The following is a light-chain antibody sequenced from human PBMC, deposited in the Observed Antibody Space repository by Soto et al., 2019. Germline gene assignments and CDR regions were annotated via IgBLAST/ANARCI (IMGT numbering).Light chain of an antibody. V-gene: IGLV1-40*01. Sequence: QSVLTQPPSVSGAPGQRVTISCTGSSSNIGAGYDVHWYQQLPGTAPKLLIYGNSNRPSGVPDRFSGSKSGTSASLAITGLQAEDEADYYCKSYDSSLSVWVFGGGTQVTVL. CDR3: KSYDSSLSVWV. CDR1: SSNIGAGYD. J-gene: IGLJ3*02. CDR2: GNS.